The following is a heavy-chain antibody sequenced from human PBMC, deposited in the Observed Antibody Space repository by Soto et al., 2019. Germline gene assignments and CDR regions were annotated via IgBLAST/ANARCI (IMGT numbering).Heavy chain of an antibody. CDR1: GFTFSSYE. CDR2: ISSSGSTI. J-gene: IGHJ4*02. V-gene: IGHV3-48*03. D-gene: IGHD6-19*01. Sequence: HLGGPLRLSCAASGFTFSSYEMNWVRQAPGKGLEWVSYISSSGSTIYYADSVKGRFTISRDNAKNSLYLQMNSLRAEDTAVYYCARETAVAGIDYWGQGTLVTVSS. CDR3: ARETAVAGIDY.